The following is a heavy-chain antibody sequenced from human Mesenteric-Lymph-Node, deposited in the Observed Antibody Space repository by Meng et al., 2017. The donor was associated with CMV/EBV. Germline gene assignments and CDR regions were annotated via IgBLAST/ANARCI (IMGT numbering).Heavy chain of an antibody. CDR1: GYTFTDFY. V-gene: IGHV1-2*06. J-gene: IGHJ5*02. Sequence: QVQLVQSRAEVGKPGASVMVSCKASGYTFTDFYIHWVRQAPGQGLEWMGRINPNSGVSNSAQNFQGRVTMTRDTSISTAYMEVGRLTSDDTAVYYCARDNVNPEGFDPWGQGTLVTVSS. CDR2: INPNSGVS. CDR3: ARDNVNPEGFDP. D-gene: IGHD2/OR15-2a*01.